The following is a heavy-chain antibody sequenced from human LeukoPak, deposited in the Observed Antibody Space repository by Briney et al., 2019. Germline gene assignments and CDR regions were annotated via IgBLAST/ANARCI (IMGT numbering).Heavy chain of an antibody. CDR3: ARQGTMTRGGYWLDP. Sequence: PSGTLSLTCTVSGASMNTTNFYWGWMRQPPGKGLESIGSISYAGTTYSNPSLNSRVTISVDTSKNQFSLKLTSVTAADTAVYYCARQGTMTRGGYWLDPWGQGTLVIVSS. D-gene: IGHD3-10*01. V-gene: IGHV4-39*01. CDR1: GASMNTTNFY. J-gene: IGHJ5*02. CDR2: ISYAGTT.